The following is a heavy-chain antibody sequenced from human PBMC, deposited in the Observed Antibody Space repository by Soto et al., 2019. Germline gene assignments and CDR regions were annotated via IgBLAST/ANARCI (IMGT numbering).Heavy chain of an antibody. Sequence: QVQLQESGPGLVKPSETLSLTCAVSGGSITSHFWTWIRQTPGTGLGFIGYIHHTGRTHYSPSLKSRVTISMDTSKNQFSLNLTSLTAADTAVYYCVRGWNVPGWFDPWGQGTLVTVSS. CDR3: VRGWNVPGWFDP. D-gene: IGHD3-10*02. CDR1: GGSITSHF. CDR2: IHHTGRT. V-gene: IGHV4-59*11. J-gene: IGHJ5*02.